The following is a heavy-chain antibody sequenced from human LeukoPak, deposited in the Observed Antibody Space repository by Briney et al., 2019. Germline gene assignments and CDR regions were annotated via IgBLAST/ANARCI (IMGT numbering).Heavy chain of an antibody. Sequence: PSETLSLTCTVSGGSISSSSYYWGWIRQPPGKGLEWIGSIYYSGSTYYNPSLKSRVTISVDTSKNQFSLKLSSVTAADTAVYYCARDGGAAARYYFDYWGQGTLVTVSS. CDR1: GGSISSSSYY. J-gene: IGHJ4*02. CDR3: ARDGGAAARYYFDY. CDR2: IYYSGST. V-gene: IGHV4-39*07. D-gene: IGHD6-13*01.